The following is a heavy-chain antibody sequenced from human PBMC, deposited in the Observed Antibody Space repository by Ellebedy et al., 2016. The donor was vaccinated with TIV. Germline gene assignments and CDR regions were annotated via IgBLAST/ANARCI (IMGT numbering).Heavy chain of an antibody. D-gene: IGHD3-16*01. V-gene: IGHV3-64*01. J-gene: IGHJ4*02. CDR1: GFTFSRFP. CDR2: ISSDGGTT. CDR3: ARDHNGGRLGVAEDY. Sequence: PGGSLRLSCAASGFTFSRFPMHWARQAPGKGLEYVSGISSDGGTTYYANSVKGRFTISRDDSKNTLYLQMGSLRAEDMAVYYCARDHNGGRLGVAEDYWGQGTLVTVSS.